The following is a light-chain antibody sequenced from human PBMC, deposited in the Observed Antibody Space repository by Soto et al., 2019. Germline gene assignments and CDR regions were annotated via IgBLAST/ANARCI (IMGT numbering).Light chain of an antibody. CDR3: HQYESFSGLT. CDR2: KAS. Sequence: DIQMTQSPSTLSASVGDRVTITCRASQNINSWLAWYQQKPGKAPKLLIYKASALQSGVPSRFSGSGSGTEFTLTINSLQPDDCATYYGHQYESFSGLTFGGGTKVDIK. J-gene: IGKJ4*01. V-gene: IGKV1-5*03. CDR1: QNINSW.